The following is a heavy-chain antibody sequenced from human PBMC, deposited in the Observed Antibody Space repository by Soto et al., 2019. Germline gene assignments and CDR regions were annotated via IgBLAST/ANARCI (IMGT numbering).Heavy chain of an antibody. CDR3: ARGLGSGRVRGPGY. Sequence: QVQLQQWGAGLLKPSETLSLTCAVYGGSFSGYYWSWIRQPPGKGLERIGEINHSGSTNYNPSLKSRVPISVDTSKNQFSMKLSSVTAADTAVYYCARGLGSGRVRGPGYGGQGTLVTVSS. CDR2: INHSGST. J-gene: IGHJ4*02. D-gene: IGHD3-10*01. CDR1: GGSFSGYY. V-gene: IGHV4-34*01.